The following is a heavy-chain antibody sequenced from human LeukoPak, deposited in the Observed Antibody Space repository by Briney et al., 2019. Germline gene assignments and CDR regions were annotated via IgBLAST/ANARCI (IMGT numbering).Heavy chain of an antibody. D-gene: IGHD5-18*01. Sequence: SETLSLTCTVSGGSISSYYWSWIRQPPGKGLEWIGYIYYSGSTNYNPSLKSRVTISVDTSKNQFSLKLSSVTAADTAVYYCARGGYSYGYNYWGQGTLVTISS. J-gene: IGHJ4*02. CDR1: GGSISSYY. CDR2: IYYSGST. CDR3: ARGGYSYGYNY. V-gene: IGHV4-59*01.